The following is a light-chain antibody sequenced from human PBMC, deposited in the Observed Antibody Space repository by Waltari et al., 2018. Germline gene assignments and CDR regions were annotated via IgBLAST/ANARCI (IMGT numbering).Light chain of an antibody. CDR3: AAWDDSLNAWI. J-gene: IGLJ3*02. CDR1: SSNIGRNR. CDR2: RTD. V-gene: IGLV1-44*01. Sequence: QSLLTQPPSISGAPGQRVTISCSGGSSNIGRNRVNWYEQVPGTAPKLLMFRTDQRPSGCSDRFSGSKSGTSASLAITGLLSADETDYICAAWDDSLNAWIFGGGTRLTVL.